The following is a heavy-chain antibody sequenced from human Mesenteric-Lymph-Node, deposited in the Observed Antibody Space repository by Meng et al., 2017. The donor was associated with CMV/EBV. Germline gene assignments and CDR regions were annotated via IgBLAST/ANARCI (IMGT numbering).Heavy chain of an antibody. J-gene: IGHJ4*01. D-gene: IGHD3-22*01. Sequence: SGFSLTTSGEGVGWVRQPPGKALEWLAVIYWNDDKRYSPSLKTRLTITKDASKNQVVLILTNLNPVDTGTYFCAQMGLWGSGYYHDYWGQGTLVTVSS. CDR3: AQMGLWGSGYYHDY. V-gene: IGHV2-5*01. CDR2: IYWNDDK. CDR1: GFSLTTSGEG.